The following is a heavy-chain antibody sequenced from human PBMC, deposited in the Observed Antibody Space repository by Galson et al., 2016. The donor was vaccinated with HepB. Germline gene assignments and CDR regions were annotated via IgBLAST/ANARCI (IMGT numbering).Heavy chain of an antibody. CDR2: ISAYNGDI. V-gene: IGHV1-18*01. D-gene: IGHD3-22*01. J-gene: IGHJ5*02. CDR1: GYTFTTYG. CDR3: ARDYYEGSGYYEDCFDP. Sequence: SVKVSCKGSGYTFTTYGLSWVRQAPGQGLEWMGWISAYNGDINYAQALQGRLTMTTDTSTSTAYMELTSLTSADTAVYYCARDYYEGSGYYEDCFDPWGQGTLVTVSA.